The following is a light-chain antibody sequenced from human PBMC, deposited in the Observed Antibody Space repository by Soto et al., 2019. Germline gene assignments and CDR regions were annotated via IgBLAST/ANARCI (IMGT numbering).Light chain of an antibody. CDR1: QSVSSY. CDR2: DAS. CDR3: QQPANRLLT. V-gene: IGKV3-11*01. J-gene: IGKJ1*01. Sequence: TQSPTVVSLSIGERAKRSCRASQSVSSYLAWYQQKPGQAPRLLIYDASNRATGIPARFSGSGSGTDFTLTIRILEDEDLAVWYCQQPANRLLTFGYGTKVDIK.